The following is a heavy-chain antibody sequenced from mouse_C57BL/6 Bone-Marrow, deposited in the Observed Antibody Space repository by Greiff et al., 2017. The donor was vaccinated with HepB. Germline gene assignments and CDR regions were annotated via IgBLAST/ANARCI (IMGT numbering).Heavy chain of an antibody. V-gene: IGHV1-50*01. CDR3: ARGGGSSHFDV. Sequence: VQLQQPGAELVKPGASVKLSCKASGYTFTSYWMQWVKQRPGQGLEWIGEIDPSDSYTNYNQKFKGKATLTVDTSSSTAYMQLSSLTSEDSAVYYCARGGGSSHFDVWGTGTTVTVSS. CDR2: IDPSDSYT. D-gene: IGHD1-1*01. CDR1: GYTFTSYW. J-gene: IGHJ1*03.